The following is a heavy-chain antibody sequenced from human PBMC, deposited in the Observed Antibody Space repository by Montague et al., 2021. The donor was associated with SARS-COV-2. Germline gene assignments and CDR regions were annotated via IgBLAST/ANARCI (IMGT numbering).Heavy chain of an antibody. D-gene: IGHD6-13*01. J-gene: IGHJ3*01. V-gene: IGHV4-4*07. CDR3: ARGWAFDP. CDR1: GVVALRRK. CDR2: LYLDENT. Sequence: SETLSLTCTVSGVVALRRKSEEHTSSVQSLAYLVCRLYLDENTKYNPSLQSRVTISIDTSENQFSLGLNSVTAADTAVYFCARGWAFDPWVQGRVVTVSS.